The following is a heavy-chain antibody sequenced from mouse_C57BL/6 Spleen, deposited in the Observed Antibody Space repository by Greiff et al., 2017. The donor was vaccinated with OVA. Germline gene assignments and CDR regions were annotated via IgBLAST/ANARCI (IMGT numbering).Heavy chain of an antibody. V-gene: IGHV1-15*01. CDR2: IDPETGGT. D-gene: IGHD2-4*01. Sequence: QVQLQQSGAELVRPGASVTLSCKASGYTFTDYEMHWVKQTPVHGLEWIGAIDPETGGTAYNQKFKGKAILTADKSSSTAYMELRSLTSEDSAVYYCTSPYYDYDWFAYWGQGTLVTVSA. CDR3: TSPYYDYDWFAY. CDR1: GYTFTDYE. J-gene: IGHJ3*01.